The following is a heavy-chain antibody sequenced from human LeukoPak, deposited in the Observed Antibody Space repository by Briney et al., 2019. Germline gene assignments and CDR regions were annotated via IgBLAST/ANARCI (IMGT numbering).Heavy chain of an antibody. Sequence: GGSLRLSCAASGFTVSSNYMSWVRQAPGKGLVWVSRIKSDGSSTSYADSVKGRFTISRDNAKNTLYLQMNSLRAEDTAVYYCASSPEDGPDYWGQGTLVTVSS. J-gene: IGHJ4*02. CDR1: GFTVSSNY. CDR3: ASSPEDGPDY. D-gene: IGHD5-24*01. CDR2: IKSDGSST. V-gene: IGHV3-74*01.